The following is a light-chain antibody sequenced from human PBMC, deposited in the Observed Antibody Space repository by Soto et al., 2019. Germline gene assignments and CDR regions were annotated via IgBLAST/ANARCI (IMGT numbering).Light chain of an antibody. Sequence: DIQMTQSPSSLSASVGDRVTITCRASQSISGYLNWYQQKPGRAPNLLIYTPISLQSGVPSRVSGSASGTDFTLTISSLQPEDFATYYCLQTYSTPGTFGQGTKLEIK. CDR2: TPI. V-gene: IGKV1-39*01. CDR3: LQTYSTPGT. CDR1: QSISGY. J-gene: IGKJ2*02.